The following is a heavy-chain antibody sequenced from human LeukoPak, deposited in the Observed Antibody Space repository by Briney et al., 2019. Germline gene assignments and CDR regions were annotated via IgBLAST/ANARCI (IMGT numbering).Heavy chain of an antibody. J-gene: IGHJ4*02. CDR3: ARVRGSTDWYVDY. V-gene: IGHV3-33*01. Sequence: PRRSLRLSSVASGFAFSRYGMHWVRQAPGKRLEWVAILYSDESNKYYADSVRGRFTISRDISKNTLFLQMNSLSAEDTAVYYCARVRGSTDWYVDYWGQGTLVSVSS. CDR2: LYSDESNK. D-gene: IGHD2-2*01. CDR1: GFAFSRYG.